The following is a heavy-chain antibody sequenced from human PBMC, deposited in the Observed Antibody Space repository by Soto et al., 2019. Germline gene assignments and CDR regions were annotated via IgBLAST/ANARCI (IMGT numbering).Heavy chain of an antibody. J-gene: IGHJ6*03. CDR3: ARAPGFCSSTSCFYYYYYMDV. CDR2: INHSGST. CDR1: GGSFSGYY. V-gene: IGHV4-34*01. Sequence: QVQLQQWGAGLLKPSETLSLTCAVYGGSFSGYYWSWIRQPPGKGLEWIGEINHSGSTNYNPSLKSRLTISVDTSKNQFALKLSSVTAADTAVYYCARAPGFCSSTSCFYYYYYMDVWGKGTTVTVSS. D-gene: IGHD2-2*01.